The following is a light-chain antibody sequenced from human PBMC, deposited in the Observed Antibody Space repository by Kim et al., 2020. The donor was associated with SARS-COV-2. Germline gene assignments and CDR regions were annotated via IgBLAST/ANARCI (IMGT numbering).Light chain of an antibody. V-gene: IGKV1-17*01. CDR3: LQHNTYPMT. CDR1: HDISKE. Sequence: ASVGDRVTITCRASHDISKELDWYQQKPGRSPKLLIYGASSLQSGVPSRFSGSGSETEFTLTISSLQPEDFATYYCLQHNTYPMTFGQGTRLEIK. CDR2: GAS. J-gene: IGKJ5*01.